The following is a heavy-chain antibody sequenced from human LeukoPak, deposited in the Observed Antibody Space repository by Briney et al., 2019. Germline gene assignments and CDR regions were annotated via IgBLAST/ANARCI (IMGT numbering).Heavy chain of an antibody. CDR2: LYIGGNT. D-gene: IGHD6-19*01. CDR1: GFSVSSNY. Sequence: GGSLRLSCVASGFSVSSNYMAWVRQAPGKGLEWVSVLYIGGNTYYGDFVKGRFTISRDNSRNTLYLQMNSLRVDDTAVYYCARELAVAAITEYFQDWGQGTLVTVSS. V-gene: IGHV3-53*01. CDR3: ARELAVAAITEYFQD. J-gene: IGHJ1*01.